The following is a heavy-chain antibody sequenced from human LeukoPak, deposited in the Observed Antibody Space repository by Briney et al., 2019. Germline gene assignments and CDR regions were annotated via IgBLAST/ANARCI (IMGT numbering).Heavy chain of an antibody. D-gene: IGHD3-10*01. J-gene: IGHJ3*02. CDR2: IYKSGNT. Sequence: SQTLSLTCTVSGVSISSGSYYWSWIRQPAGKGLEWVGRIYKSGNTNYNPSLKSRVTISEDTSKNQFSLKLTSVTAADTAVYFCASSLYRGAADAFDIWGQGTMVTVSS. CDR3: ASSLYRGAADAFDI. V-gene: IGHV4-61*02. CDR1: GVSISSGSYY.